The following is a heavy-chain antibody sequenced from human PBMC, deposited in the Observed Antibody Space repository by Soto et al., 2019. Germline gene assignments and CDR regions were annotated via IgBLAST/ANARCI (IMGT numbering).Heavy chain of an antibody. V-gene: IGHV1-2*02. CDR1: GYTFTCYY. CDR2: INPNSGGT. J-gene: IGHJ6*02. Sequence: ASVKVSCKASGYTFTCYYMHWVRQAPGQGLEWMGWINPNSGGTNYAQKFQGRVTMTRDTSISTAYMELSRLRSDDTAVYYCARERSLRFLEWLSYGMDVWGQGTTVTVSS. D-gene: IGHD3-3*01. CDR3: ARERSLRFLEWLSYGMDV.